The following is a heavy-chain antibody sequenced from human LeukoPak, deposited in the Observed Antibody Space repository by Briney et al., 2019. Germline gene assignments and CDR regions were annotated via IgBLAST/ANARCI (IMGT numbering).Heavy chain of an antibody. CDR1: GYTFTTYY. CDR2: INPSGGST. D-gene: IGHD2-2*01. Sequence: ASVKVSCKASGYTFTTYYMHWVRQAPGQGLEWMGIINPSGGSTTYAQKFQGRVTMTRDTSTSTVYMDLSSLRSDDTAVYYCAVIGRDCSSTSCYSRSYYYYYYMDVWGKGTTVTVS. CDR3: AVIGRDCSSTSCYSRSYYYYYYMDV. J-gene: IGHJ6*03. V-gene: IGHV1-46*01.